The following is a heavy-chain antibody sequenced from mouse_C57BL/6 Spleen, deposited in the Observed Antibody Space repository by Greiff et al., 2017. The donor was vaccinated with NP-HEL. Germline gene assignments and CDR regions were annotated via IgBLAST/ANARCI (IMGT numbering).Heavy chain of an antibody. CDR3: ARWGWLLRYFDV. J-gene: IGHJ1*03. CDR1: GYTFTDYN. Sequence: EVQLQQSGPELVKPGASVKIPCKASGYTFTDYNMDWVKQSHGKSLEWIGDINPNNGGNIYNQKFKGKATLTVDKSSSTAYMELRSLTSEDTAVYYCARWGWLLRYFDVWGTGTTVTVSS. D-gene: IGHD2-3*01. CDR2: INPNNGGN. V-gene: IGHV1-18*01.